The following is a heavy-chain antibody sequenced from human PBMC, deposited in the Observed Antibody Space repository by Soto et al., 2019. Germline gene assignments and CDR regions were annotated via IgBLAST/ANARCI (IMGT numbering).Heavy chain of an antibody. Sequence: GGSLRLSCAASGFTFSSYWMHWVRQAPGKGLVWVSRINSDGSSTSYADSVKGRFTISRDNAKNTLYLQMNSLRAEDTAVYYCARDGQGLRYYDFWSGYYNVDYYYYMDVWGKGTTVTVSS. CDR1: GFTFSSYW. CDR2: INSDGSST. CDR3: ARDGQGLRYYDFWSGYYNVDYYYYMDV. D-gene: IGHD3-3*01. V-gene: IGHV3-74*01. J-gene: IGHJ6*03.